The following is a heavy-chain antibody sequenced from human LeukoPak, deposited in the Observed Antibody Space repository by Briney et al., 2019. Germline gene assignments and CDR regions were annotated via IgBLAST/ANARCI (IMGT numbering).Heavy chain of an antibody. D-gene: IGHD3-3*01. J-gene: IGHJ4*02. V-gene: IGHV3-30*04. Sequence: GGSLRLSCAASGFTFSSYAMHWVRQAPGKGLEWVAVISYDGSNKYYADSVKGRFTISRDNSKNTLYLQMNSLRAEDTAVYYCASGTIFGVVQGYWGQGTLVTVSS. CDR1: GFTFSSYA. CDR3: ASGTIFGVVQGY. CDR2: ISYDGSNK.